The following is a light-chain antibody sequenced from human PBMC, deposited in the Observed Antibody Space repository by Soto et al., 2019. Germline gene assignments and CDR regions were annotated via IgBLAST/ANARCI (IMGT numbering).Light chain of an antibody. V-gene: IGKV1-9*01. Sequence: DIPLTQSPSFLSACVGDRVSITCRASQDIRSFLAWYQQKPGKAPNVLIYAASTLQSGVPSRFSGSGSGTEFTLTISSLQPEDFATYYCQQLHSYPLTFGGGTTVEIK. CDR1: QDIRSF. CDR2: AAS. CDR3: QQLHSYPLT. J-gene: IGKJ4*01.